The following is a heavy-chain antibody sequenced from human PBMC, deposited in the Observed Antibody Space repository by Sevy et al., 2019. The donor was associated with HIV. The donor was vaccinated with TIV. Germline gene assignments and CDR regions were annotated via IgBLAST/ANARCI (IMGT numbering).Heavy chain of an antibody. V-gene: IGHV3-15*06. CDR1: GLTFSNAW. D-gene: IGHD5-12*01. Sequence: GGSLRLSCPATGLTFSNAWMGWVRQAPGKGLEWVGRIRSNTDGGTTHYAAPLEGRAAISRDDSKNMIFLQLNIVKSADTAVYYCTTDREYSDYKGGFDFWGQGTQVTVSS. CDR2: IRSNTDGGTT. CDR3: TTDREYSDYKGGFDF. J-gene: IGHJ4*02.